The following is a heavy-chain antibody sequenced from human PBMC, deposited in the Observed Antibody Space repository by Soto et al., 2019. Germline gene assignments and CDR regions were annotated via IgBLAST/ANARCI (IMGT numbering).Heavy chain of an antibody. CDR3: ARLSVCRNNTRSYGLDV. J-gene: IGHJ6*02. D-gene: IGHD3-16*01. CDR2: ISSISTYS. V-gene: IGHV3-11*06. Sequence: GVLRLSCAASGFTFSDYYMSWVRQAPGKGLEWVSYISSISTYSNNADSVEGRFTISRDNAKNSLSLQMNSLRVEDTAVYYCARLSVCRNNTRSYGLDVWGQGITVTVS. CDR1: GFTFSDYY.